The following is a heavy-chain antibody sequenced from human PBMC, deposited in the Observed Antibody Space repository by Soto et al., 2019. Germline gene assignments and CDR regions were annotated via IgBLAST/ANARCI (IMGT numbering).Heavy chain of an antibody. CDR3: ARDEAYYGSGSYYWWFAP. CDR1: GGSISSYY. CDR2: IYYSGST. V-gene: IGHV4-59*01. D-gene: IGHD3-10*01. J-gene: IGHJ5*02. Sequence: SETLSLTCTVSGGSISSYYWSWIRQPPGKGLEWIGYIYYSGSTNYNPSLKSRVTISVDTSKNQFSLKLSSVTAADTAVYYCARDEAYYGSGSYYWWFAPWGQGTLVTVPQ.